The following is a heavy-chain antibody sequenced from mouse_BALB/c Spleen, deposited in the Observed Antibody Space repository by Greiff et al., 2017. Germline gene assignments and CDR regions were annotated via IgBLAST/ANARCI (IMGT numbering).Heavy chain of an antibody. CDR2: ISSGSSTI. CDR3: ARLGYYVDY. CDR1: GFTFSSFG. J-gene: IGHJ2*01. D-gene: IGHD2-14*01. V-gene: IGHV5-17*02. Sequence: EVQVVESGGGLVQPGGSRKLSCAASGFTFSSFGMHWVRQAPEKGLEWVAYISSGSSTIYYADTVKGRFTISRDNPKNTLFLQMTSLRSEDTAMYYCARLGYYVDYWGQGTTLTVSS.